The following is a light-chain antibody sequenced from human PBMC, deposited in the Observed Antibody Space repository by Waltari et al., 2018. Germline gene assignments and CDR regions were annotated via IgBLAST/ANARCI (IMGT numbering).Light chain of an antibody. CDR3: QQFHSTPIT. CDR2: WAS. V-gene: IGKV4-1*01. CDR1: QSVLYTSNNKNN. Sequence: DIVMTQSLDSLAVSLGERVTITCKSSQSVLYTSNNKNNLAWFQQKPGQPPKLLIYWASTRESGVPDRFSGSGSGTDFSLTISSLQAEDVAVYFCQQFHSTPITFGQGTRLEI. J-gene: IGKJ5*01.